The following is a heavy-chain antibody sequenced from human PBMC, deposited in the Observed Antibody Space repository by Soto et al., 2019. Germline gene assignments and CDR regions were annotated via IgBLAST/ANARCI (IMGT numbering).Heavy chain of an antibody. CDR1: GGSVNSNCFY. Sequence: QVQLQESGPGLVKPSETLCLTCTVSGGSVNSNCFYWSWIRQPPGKALEGIGSIYYNEFTKYYNTTLESRITISVDTSKNQFSMRLSSLTATDTAVYFSAREDRVFFNCLDPWGQGTLVTVSS. V-gene: IGHV4-61*01. J-gene: IGHJ5*02. D-gene: IGHD6-13*01. CDR2: IYYNEFT. CDR3: AREDRVFFNCLDP.